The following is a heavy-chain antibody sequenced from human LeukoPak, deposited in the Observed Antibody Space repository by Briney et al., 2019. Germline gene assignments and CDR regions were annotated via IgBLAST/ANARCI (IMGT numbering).Heavy chain of an antibody. Sequence: SETLSLTCAVYGGSFSGYYWSWIRQPPGKGLEWIGEINHSGSTNYNPSLKSRVTISVDTSKNQFFLKLSSVTAADTAVYYCARNTKHYYDSSGYPGWGQGTLVTVSS. CDR2: INHSGST. D-gene: IGHD3-22*01. CDR3: ARNTKHYYDSSGYPG. J-gene: IGHJ4*02. CDR1: GGSFSGYY. V-gene: IGHV4-34*01.